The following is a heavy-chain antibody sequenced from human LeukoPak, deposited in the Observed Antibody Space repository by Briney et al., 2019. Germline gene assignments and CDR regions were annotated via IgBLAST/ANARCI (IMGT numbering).Heavy chain of an antibody. Sequence: PGGSLRLSCAASGFTFSSYGMHWVRQAPGKGLEWVAFIWYDGSNKYYADSVKGRFTISKDNSKNTLYLQMNSLRPEDTAVYYCATHEQAAPFDYWGQGTQVTVSS. J-gene: IGHJ4*02. D-gene: IGHD6-13*01. V-gene: IGHV3-30*02. CDR3: ATHEQAAPFDY. CDR2: IWYDGSNK. CDR1: GFTFSSYG.